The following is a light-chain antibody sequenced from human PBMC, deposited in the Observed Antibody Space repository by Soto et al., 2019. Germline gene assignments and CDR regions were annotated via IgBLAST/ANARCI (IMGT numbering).Light chain of an antibody. J-gene: IGLJ1*01. V-gene: IGLV2-14*01. CDR2: EVN. CDR3: SSFRSSSPLYV. CDR1: SSDVGGHNF. Sequence: QSVLTQPASVSGSPGQSITISCTGTSSDVGGHNFVSWYQQHPGKAPKLMIYEVNSRPSGVSDRFSGSKSGNTASLTISGLQAEDEADYYCSSFRSSSPLYVFGTGTKVTVL.